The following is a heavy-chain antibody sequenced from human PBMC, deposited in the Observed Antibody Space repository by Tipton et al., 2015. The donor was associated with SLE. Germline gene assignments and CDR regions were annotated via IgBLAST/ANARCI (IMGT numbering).Heavy chain of an antibody. Sequence: QLVQSGAEVKKPGESLKISCKGSGYSFSSYWIGWVRQMPGKGLEWMGIIYPGDSDTRYSPSFQGQVTMSADKSISTAYLQWSSLKASDTAMYYCARQQAGDSNWYDPRRGAFDIWGQGTMVTVSS. CDR1: GYSFSSYW. V-gene: IGHV5-51*01. J-gene: IGHJ3*02. CDR3: ARQQAGDSNWYDPRRGAFDI. D-gene: IGHD1-1*01. CDR2: IYPGDSDT.